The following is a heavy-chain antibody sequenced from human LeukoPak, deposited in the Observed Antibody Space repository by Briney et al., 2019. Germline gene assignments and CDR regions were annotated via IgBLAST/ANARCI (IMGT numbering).Heavy chain of an antibody. CDR3: ARVLTIFGVVRGPLGY. D-gene: IGHD3-3*01. CDR2: INPNSGGT. CDR1: GYTFTGYY. J-gene: IGHJ4*02. Sequence: GASVKVSCKASGYTFTGYYMHWVRQAPGQGLEWMGWINPNSGGTNYAQKFQGRVTMTRDTSISTAYMELSRLRSDDTAVYYCARVLTIFGVVRGPLGYWGQGTLVTVSS. V-gene: IGHV1-2*02.